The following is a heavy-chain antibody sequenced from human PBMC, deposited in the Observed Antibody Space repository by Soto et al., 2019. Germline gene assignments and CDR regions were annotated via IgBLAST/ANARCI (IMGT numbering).Heavy chain of an antibody. CDR3: AIQIAVAATGTFDY. J-gene: IGHJ4*02. V-gene: IGHV4-59*08. D-gene: IGHD6-19*01. Sequence: SETLSLTCTVSGGSISSYYWSWIRQPPGKGLEWIGYIYYSGSTNYNPSLKSRVTISVDTSKNQFSLKLSSVTAADTAVYYCAIQIAVAATGTFDYWGQGTLVTVSS. CDR1: GGSISSYY. CDR2: IYYSGST.